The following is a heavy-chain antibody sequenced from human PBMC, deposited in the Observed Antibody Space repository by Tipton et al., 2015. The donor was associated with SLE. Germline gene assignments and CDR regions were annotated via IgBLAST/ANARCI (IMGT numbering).Heavy chain of an antibody. V-gene: IGHV4-61*10. CDR1: GGSTSSGSYY. Sequence: TLSLTCTVSGGSTSSGSYYWSWIRQPAGKGLEWIGYIYYSGSTNYNPPLKSRVTISVDTSKNQFSLKLSSVTAADTAVYYCARDAFDIWGQGTMVTVSS. CDR2: IYYSGST. CDR3: ARDAFDI. J-gene: IGHJ3*02.